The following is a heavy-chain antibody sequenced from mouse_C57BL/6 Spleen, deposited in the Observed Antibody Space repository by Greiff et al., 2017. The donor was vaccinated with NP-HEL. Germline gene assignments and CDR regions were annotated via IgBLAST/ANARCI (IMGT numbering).Heavy chain of an antibody. V-gene: IGHV1-26*01. D-gene: IGHD2-12*01. CDR2: INPNNGGT. CDR3: AREGYYKGFDY. CDR1: GYTFTDYY. Sequence: EVQLQQSGPELVKPGASVKISCKASGYTFTDYYMNWVKQSHGKSLEWIGDINPNNGGTSYNQKFKGKATLTVDESSSTAYMELRSLTSEDSAVYYCAREGYYKGFDYWGQGTTLTVSS. J-gene: IGHJ2*01.